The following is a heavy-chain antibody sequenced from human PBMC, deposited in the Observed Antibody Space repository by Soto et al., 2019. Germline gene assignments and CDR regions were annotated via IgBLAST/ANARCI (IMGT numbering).Heavy chain of an antibody. V-gene: IGHV5-51*01. Sequence: GESLKISCTGVGYSFTSYWIAWVRQMPGKGLEWMGIIYPGDSDTRYSPSFQGQVTISADKSITTVYLQWSSLKASDTAMYYCARGYCTTTICDPWFDPWGQGTLVTVSS. CDR2: IYPGDSDT. J-gene: IGHJ5*02. CDR1: GYSFTSYW. D-gene: IGHD2-2*01. CDR3: ARGYCTTTICDPWFDP.